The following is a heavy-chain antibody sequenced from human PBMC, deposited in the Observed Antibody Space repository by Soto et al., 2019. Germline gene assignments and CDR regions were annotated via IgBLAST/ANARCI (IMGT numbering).Heavy chain of an antibody. J-gene: IGHJ6*02. CDR1: GYTFTGYY. CDR2: IKPNSGGT. D-gene: IGHD3-3*01. CDR3: ARGRGSRELRFLEWLSAYYGMDV. V-gene: IGHV1-2*02. Sequence: GASVKVSCKASGYTFTGYYMHWVRQAPGQGLEWMGWIKPNSGGTNYAQKFQGRVTMTRDTSISTAYMELSRLRSDDTAVYYCARGRGSRELRFLEWLSAYYGMDVWGQGTTVTVSS.